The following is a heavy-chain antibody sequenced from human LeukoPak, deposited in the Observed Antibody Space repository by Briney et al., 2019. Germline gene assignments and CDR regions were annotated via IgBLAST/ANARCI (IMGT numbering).Heavy chain of an antibody. Sequence: SETLSLTCAVYGGSFSGYYWSWIRQPPGKGLEWIGEINHSGSTNYNPSLKSRVTISVDTSKNQFSLKLSSVTAADTAVYYCARGRPLEFDRGGDCYPRGFDYWGQGTLVTVSS. CDR3: ARGRPLEFDRGGDCYPRGFDY. CDR1: GGSFSGYY. J-gene: IGHJ4*02. D-gene: IGHD2-21*02. V-gene: IGHV4-34*01. CDR2: INHSGST.